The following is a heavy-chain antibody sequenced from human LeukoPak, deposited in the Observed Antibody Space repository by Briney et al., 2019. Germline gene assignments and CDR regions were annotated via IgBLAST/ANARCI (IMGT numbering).Heavy chain of an antibody. CDR1: GFTFDDYA. D-gene: IGHD3-10*01. V-gene: IGHV3-9*01. J-gene: IGHJ4*02. CDR3: AKSAGFTTFGY. Sequence: SGGSLRLSCAASGFTFDDYAMHWVRQAPGKGLEWVSGISWNSGSIGYADSVKGRFTISRDNAKNSLYLQMNSLRAEDTALYYCAKSAGFTTFGYWGQGTLVTVSS. CDR2: ISWNSGSI.